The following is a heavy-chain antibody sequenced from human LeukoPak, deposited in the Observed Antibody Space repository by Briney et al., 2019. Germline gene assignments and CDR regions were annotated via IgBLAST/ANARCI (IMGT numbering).Heavy chain of an antibody. D-gene: IGHD6-19*01. CDR2: IYHSAST. J-gene: IGHJ4*02. Sequence: SETLSLTCTDAGGSIRGYYWRWIGHPPRKGLEWIGYIYHSASTNYNPSLKSRLTISIDTSKNQFSLRLSTVTAADTAVYYCARHRDSSGWPNYFDYWGQGTLVTVSS. V-gene: IGHV4-59*08. CDR1: GGSIRGYY. CDR3: ARHRDSSGWPNYFDY.